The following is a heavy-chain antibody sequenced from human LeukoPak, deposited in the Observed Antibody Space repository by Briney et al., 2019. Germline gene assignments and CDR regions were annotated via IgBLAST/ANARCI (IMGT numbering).Heavy chain of an antibody. CDR1: GGCISSGGYS. CDR2: IYHSGST. J-gene: IGHJ5*02. Sequence: SETLSLTCAVSGGCISSGGYSWSWIRQPPGKGLEWIGYIYHSGSTYYNPSLKSRVTISVDRSKNQFSLKLSSVTAADTAVYYCARYTGTTVSWFDPWGQGTLVTVSS. D-gene: IGHD1-7*01. CDR3: ARYTGTTVSWFDP. V-gene: IGHV4-30-2*01.